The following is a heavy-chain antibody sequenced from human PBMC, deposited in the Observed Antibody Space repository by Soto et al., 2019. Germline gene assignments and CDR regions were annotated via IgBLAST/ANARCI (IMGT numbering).Heavy chain of an antibody. Sequence: QVQLVQSGAEVKKPGSSVKVSCKASGGTFSSYGISWVRQAPGQGLEWMGGIIPSFGTANYAQKFQGRVTITADESTRTAYMELSSLRSEDTAVYYCARGGEDGGNHDGWFDPWGQGTLVTVSS. J-gene: IGHJ5*02. CDR2: IIPSFGTA. V-gene: IGHV1-69*01. CDR3: ARGGEDGGNHDGWFDP. CDR1: GGTFSSYG. D-gene: IGHD2-15*01.